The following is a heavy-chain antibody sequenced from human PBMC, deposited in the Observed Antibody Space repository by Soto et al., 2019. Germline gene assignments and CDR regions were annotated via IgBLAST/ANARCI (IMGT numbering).Heavy chain of an antibody. CDR1: GFTFSTYA. V-gene: IGHV3-23*01. J-gene: IGHJ4*02. CDR2: ISGSGAST. CDR3: AKDLYGSGNYSFDY. D-gene: IGHD3-10*01. Sequence: GVLRLSCAASGFTFSTYAMSWVRQAPGKGLEWVSGISGSGASTKYADSVQGRFTISRDNSKNTLYLQMNSLRAEDTAVYYCAKDLYGSGNYSFDYWGQGTLVTVSS.